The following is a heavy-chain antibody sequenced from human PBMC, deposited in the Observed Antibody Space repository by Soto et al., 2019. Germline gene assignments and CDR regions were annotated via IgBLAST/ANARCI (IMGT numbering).Heavy chain of an antibody. CDR3: TPRNLDTAMVTFGCYYGMDV. Sequence: AETLSLTCAVSGGTISSSNWWSWVRQPPGKGLEWIVEIYHSGSTNYNPSLKSRLTISAYESKNQFFLQLSSVTAADTAVYYCTPRNLDTAMVTFGCYYGMDVWGQGTTVTVSS. CDR2: IYHSGST. D-gene: IGHD5-18*01. J-gene: IGHJ6*02. V-gene: IGHV4-4*02. CDR1: GGTISSSNW.